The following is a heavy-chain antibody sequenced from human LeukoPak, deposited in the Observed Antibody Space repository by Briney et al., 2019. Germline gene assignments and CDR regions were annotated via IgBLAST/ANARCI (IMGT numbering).Heavy chain of an antibody. J-gene: IGHJ6*04. D-gene: IGHD3-10*02. CDR2: ISSSGSTI. V-gene: IGHV3-48*04. CDR1: GFTFSSDN. Sequence: GGSLRLSCAASGFTFSSDNMNWVRQAPGKGLEWVSSISSSGSTIYYADSVKGRFTISRDNAKNSLYLQMNSLRAEDTAVYYCAELGITMIGGVWGKGTTVTISS. CDR3: AELGITMIGGV.